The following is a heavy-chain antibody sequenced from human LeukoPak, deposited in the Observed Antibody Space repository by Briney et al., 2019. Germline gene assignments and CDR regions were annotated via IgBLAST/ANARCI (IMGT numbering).Heavy chain of an antibody. CDR3: ARALTEVLVIIGEFDY. J-gene: IGHJ4*02. CDR1: GYTFTSYG. Sequence: ASVKVSCKASGYTFTSYGISWVRQAPAQGHEWMGWISAYNGNTNYAQKLQGRVTMTTDTSTSTAYMELRSLRSDDAAVYYCARALTEVLVIIGEFDYWGQGTLVTVSS. CDR2: ISAYNGNT. V-gene: IGHV1-18*01. D-gene: IGHD3-9*01.